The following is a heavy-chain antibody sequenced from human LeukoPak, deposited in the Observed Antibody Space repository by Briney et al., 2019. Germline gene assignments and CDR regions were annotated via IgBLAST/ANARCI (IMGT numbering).Heavy chain of an antibody. CDR3: AAAPITGETHYYYYYYMDV. CDR1: GYTFTCYS. Sequence: ASVKVSCKASGYTFTCYSMHWVRQAPGQGLEWMGWINPNSGDTHYAQKFQGRVTMTRDTSISTAYMELSKLTSDDTALYYCAAAPITGETHYYYYYYMDVWGKGTAVTVSS. D-gene: IGHD7-27*01. J-gene: IGHJ6*03. CDR2: INPNSGDT. V-gene: IGHV1-2*02.